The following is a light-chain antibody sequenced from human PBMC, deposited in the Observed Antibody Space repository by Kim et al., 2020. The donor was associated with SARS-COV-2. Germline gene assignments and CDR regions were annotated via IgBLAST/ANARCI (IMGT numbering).Light chain of an antibody. CDR3: DSRDNTLTRGV. CDR2: GDN. J-gene: IGLJ3*02. Sequence: LGQTVRITCQGDSLRTYHPSWFQQKSEQAPRLVIYGDNNRPSGIPDRFSSSSAGDTASLTITGAQAEDEAVYYGDSRDNTLTRGVFGGGTQLTVL. CDR1: SLRTYH. V-gene: IGLV3-19*01.